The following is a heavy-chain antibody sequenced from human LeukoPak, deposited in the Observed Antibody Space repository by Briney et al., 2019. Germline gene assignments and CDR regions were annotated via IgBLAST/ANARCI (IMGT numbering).Heavy chain of an antibody. Sequence: EWIGYIYYSGSTNYNPSLKSRVTISVDTSKNQFSLKLSSVTAADTAVYYCARDRDGAFDIWGQGTMVTVSS. J-gene: IGHJ3*02. CDR3: ARDRDGAFDI. V-gene: IGHV4-59*01. D-gene: IGHD3-10*01. CDR2: IYYSGST.